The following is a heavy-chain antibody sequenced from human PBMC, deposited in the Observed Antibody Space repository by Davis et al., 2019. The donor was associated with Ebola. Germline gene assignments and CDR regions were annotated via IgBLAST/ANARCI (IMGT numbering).Heavy chain of an antibody. D-gene: IGHD2-2*01. Sequence: GESLKISCAASGFTFSNAWMNWVRQAPGKGLEWVGRIKSKTDGGTTDYAAPVKGRFTISRDDSKNTLYLQMNSLKTEDTAVYYCTTVSPGCSSTSCPLYYYYYGMDVWGQGTTVTVSS. V-gene: IGHV3-15*07. CDR2: IKSKTDGGTT. CDR1: GFTFSNAW. CDR3: TTVSPGCSSTSCPLYYYYYGMDV. J-gene: IGHJ6*02.